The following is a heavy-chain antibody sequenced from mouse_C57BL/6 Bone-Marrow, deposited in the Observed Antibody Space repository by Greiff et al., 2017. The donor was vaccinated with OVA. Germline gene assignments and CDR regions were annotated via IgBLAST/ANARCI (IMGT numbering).Heavy chain of an antibody. CDR2: IYPRSGNT. CDR1: GYTFTSYG. Sequence: VQLQQSGAELARPGASVKLSCKASGYTFTSYGISWVKQRTGQGLEWIGEIYPRSGNTYYNEKFKGKATLTADKSSSTAYMELRSLTSEDSAVYFCATITTVVAYYAMDYWGQGTSVTVSS. J-gene: IGHJ4*01. CDR3: ATITTVVAYYAMDY. V-gene: IGHV1-81*01. D-gene: IGHD1-1*01.